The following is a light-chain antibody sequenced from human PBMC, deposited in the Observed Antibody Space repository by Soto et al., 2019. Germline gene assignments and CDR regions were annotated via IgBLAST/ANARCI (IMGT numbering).Light chain of an antibody. Sequence: EIVLTQSPGTLSLSPGERATLSCRASQSVSTTFLAWYQQKPGQAPRLLIYDASSRATGIPDRFSGSGSGTDFRLTIIRLEPEEFAVYYCQQYGSSPPSLTFGGGTKVEIK. CDR2: DAS. J-gene: IGKJ4*01. CDR3: QQYGSSPPSLT. V-gene: IGKV3-20*01. CDR1: QSVSTTF.